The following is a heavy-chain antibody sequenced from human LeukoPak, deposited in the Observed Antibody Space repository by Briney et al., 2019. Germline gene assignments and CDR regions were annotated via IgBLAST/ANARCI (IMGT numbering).Heavy chain of an antibody. D-gene: IGHD3-3*01. CDR3: ASRSSIWSGYQDTLYYFDS. J-gene: IGHJ4*02. CDR1: GDSMRSSSYY. V-gene: IGHV4-39*07. Sequence: SETLSLTCTVSGDSMRSSSYYWGWIRQPPGKGLEWIASIYYSGNTFHNPSLKSRVSISVDKSKNQFSMKLSSVTAADTAVYYCASRSSIWSGYQDTLYYFDSWGQGTLVTVSS. CDR2: IYYSGNT.